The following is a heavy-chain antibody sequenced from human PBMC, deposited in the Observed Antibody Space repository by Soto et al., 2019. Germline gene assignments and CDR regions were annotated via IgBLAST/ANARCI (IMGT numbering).Heavy chain of an antibody. D-gene: IGHD3-10*01. CDR2: INHSGST. V-gene: IGHV4-34*01. Sequence: SETLSLTCAVYGGSFSGYYWSWIRQPPGKGLEWIGEINHSGSTNYNPSLKSRVTISVDTSKNQFSLKLSSVTAADTAVYYCARRRAITMVRGVMQLLFDYWGQGTLVTVSS. CDR1: GGSFSGYY. J-gene: IGHJ4*02. CDR3: ARRRAITMVRGVMQLLFDY.